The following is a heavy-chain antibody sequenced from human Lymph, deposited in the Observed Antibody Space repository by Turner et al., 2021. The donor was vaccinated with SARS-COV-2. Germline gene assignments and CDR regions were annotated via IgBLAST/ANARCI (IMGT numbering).Heavy chain of an antibody. D-gene: IGHD6-13*01. J-gene: IGHJ6*02. V-gene: IGHV3-33*01. CDR2: IWYDGSNT. CDR3: ARGSAGGDV. Sequence: VESGGGVVQPGRSLRLSCAASGFPFSSYGMHWVRQAPGKGLEWVAFIWYDGSNTYYADSAKGRFTISRDNSKNTLYLQMNSLSAEDTAVYYCARGSAGGDVWGQGTTVTVSS. CDR1: GFPFSSYG.